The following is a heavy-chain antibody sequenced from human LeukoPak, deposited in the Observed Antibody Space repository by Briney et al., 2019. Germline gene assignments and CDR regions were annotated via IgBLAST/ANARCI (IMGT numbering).Heavy chain of an antibody. CDR1: GFTFSNYG. D-gene: IGHD4-11*01. CDR3: ARGRYTVTVTEFDY. J-gene: IGHJ4*02. CDR2: ISYDGSNK. Sequence: GGSLRLSCAASGFTFSNYGMHWVRQAPGKGLEWVAIISYDGSNKYYGDSVKGRFTISRDNSKNTLFLQMNSLRAEDTAVYYCARGRYTVTVTEFDYWGQGTLVTVSS. V-gene: IGHV3-30*03.